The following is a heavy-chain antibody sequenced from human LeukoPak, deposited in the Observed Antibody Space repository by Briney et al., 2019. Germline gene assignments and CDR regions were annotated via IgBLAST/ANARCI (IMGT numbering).Heavy chain of an antibody. CDR2: IYHTGNT. CDR3: ATETYYDSSGPHFDY. Sequence: SGTLSLTCAVSGGPIRSSNWWSWVRQPPGKGLEWIGEIYHTGNTNYNPSLKSRVTISVDKSKNQFSLKLSSVTAADTAVYYCATETYYDSSGPHFDYWGQGTLVTVSS. J-gene: IGHJ4*02. D-gene: IGHD3-22*01. V-gene: IGHV4-4*02. CDR1: GGPIRSSNW.